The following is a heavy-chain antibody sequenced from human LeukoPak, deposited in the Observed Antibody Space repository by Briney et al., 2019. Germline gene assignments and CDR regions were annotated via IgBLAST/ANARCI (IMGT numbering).Heavy chain of an antibody. Sequence: PGGSLRLSCSASGFTFSSYTMYWVRQAPGKGLEFLSVINGDGRSTYYADSVKGRFTLSRDNSKNTLYLQMSSLRAEDTAVYYWGGDQVDITVYQTGGEGPRVTVSS. CDR3: GGDQVDITVYQT. CDR2: INGDGRST. V-gene: IGHV3-64D*06. J-gene: IGHJ4*02. CDR1: GFTFSSYT. D-gene: IGHD3-22*01.